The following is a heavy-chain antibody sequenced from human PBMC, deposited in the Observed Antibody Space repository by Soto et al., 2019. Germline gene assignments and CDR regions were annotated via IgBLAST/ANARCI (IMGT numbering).Heavy chain of an antibody. CDR3: AREVTMVRGVIRNYYYYGMDV. V-gene: IGHV1-69*01. Sequence: QVQLVQSGAEVKKPGSSVKVSYKASGGTFSSYAISWVRQAPGQGLEWMGGIIPIFGTANYAQKFQGRVTITADESTSTAYMELSSLRSEDTAVYYCAREVTMVRGVIRNYYYYGMDVWGQGTTVTVSS. CDR1: GGTFSSYA. D-gene: IGHD3-10*01. J-gene: IGHJ6*02. CDR2: IIPIFGTA.